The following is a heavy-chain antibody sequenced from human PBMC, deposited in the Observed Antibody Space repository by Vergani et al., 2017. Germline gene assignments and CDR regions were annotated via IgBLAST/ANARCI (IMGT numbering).Heavy chain of an antibody. V-gene: IGHV3-30*03. Sequence: QVQLVESGGGVVQPGRSLRLSCAASGFTFSSYGMHWVRQAPGKGLEWVAVISYDGSNKYYADSVKGRFTISRDNSNNTLYLQMNSLRAEDTAVYYCARAGRGVRGVINYYFDYWGQGTLVTVSS. D-gene: IGHD3-10*01. J-gene: IGHJ4*02. CDR1: GFTFSSYG. CDR3: ARAGRGVRGVINYYFDY. CDR2: ISYDGSNK.